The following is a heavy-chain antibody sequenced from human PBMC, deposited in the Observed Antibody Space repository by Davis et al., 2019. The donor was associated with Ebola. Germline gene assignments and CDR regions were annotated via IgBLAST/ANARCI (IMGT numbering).Heavy chain of an antibody. D-gene: IGHD3-10*01. J-gene: IGHJ4*02. CDR1: GFTFSTYS. CDR2: ITSRGTYI. CDR3: ARDYRGAIDY. V-gene: IGHV3-21*01. Sequence: GESLKISCETSGFTFSTYSMNWVRQAPGKGPEWVSTITSRGTYIYYADSLKGRFTVSRDNAKNALYLQMISLRAEDTAIYYCARDYRGAIDYWGQGTLVTVSS.